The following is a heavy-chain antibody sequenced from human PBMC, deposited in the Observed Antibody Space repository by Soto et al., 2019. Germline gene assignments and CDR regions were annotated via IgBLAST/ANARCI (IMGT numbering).Heavy chain of an antibody. CDR2: ILYTGNT. J-gene: IGHJ6*02. CDR1: GASVSSYY. D-gene: IGHD3-10*01. V-gene: IGHV4-59*02. CDR3: ARAAYGSGSYYAPYYYYAMDV. Sequence: TLSLTCTVSGASVSSYYWSWIRQPPGKGLEWLGYILYTGNTNYNPSLKSRVTMSVDTSKNQVSLKLSAVTAADTAVYFCARAAYGSGSYYAPYYYYAMDVWGQGTTVTVSS.